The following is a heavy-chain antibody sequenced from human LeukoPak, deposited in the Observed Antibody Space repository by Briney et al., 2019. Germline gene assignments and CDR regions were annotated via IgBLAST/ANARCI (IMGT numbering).Heavy chain of an antibody. CDR3: ARDPPNCSGGSCYATYYFDY. CDR1: GYTFTSYY. Sequence: ASVKISCKASGYTFTSYYMHWVRQAPGQGLEWMGIINPSGGSTNYAQKFQGRVAMTRDMSTSTVYMELSSLRSEDTAVYYCARDPPNCSGGSCYATYYFDYWGQGTLATVSS. V-gene: IGHV1-46*01. D-gene: IGHD2-15*01. J-gene: IGHJ4*02. CDR2: INPSGGST.